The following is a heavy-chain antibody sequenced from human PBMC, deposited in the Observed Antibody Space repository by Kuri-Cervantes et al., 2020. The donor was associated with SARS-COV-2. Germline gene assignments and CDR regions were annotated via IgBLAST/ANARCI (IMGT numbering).Heavy chain of an antibody. CDR1: GFTFSTYA. Sequence: ETLSLTCAASGFTFSTYAMTWVRQAPGKGLEWVSAISGSGGSTYYADSVQGRFTISRDNSKNTLYLQMNSLRAEDTAGYYCAKWDVIVVVAAPELHYWGQGTLVTVSS. J-gene: IGHJ4*02. CDR3: AKWDVIVVVAAPELHY. CDR2: ISGSGGST. V-gene: IGHV3-23*01. D-gene: IGHD2-15*01.